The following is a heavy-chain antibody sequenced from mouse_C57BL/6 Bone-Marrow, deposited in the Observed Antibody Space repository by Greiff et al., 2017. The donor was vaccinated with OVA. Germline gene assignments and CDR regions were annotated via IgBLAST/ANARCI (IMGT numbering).Heavy chain of an antibody. Sequence: VQLNESGEGLVKPGGSLKLSCAASGFTFSSYAMSWVRQTQEKRLEWVAYISSGGDYIYYADTVKGRFTISRDNARNTLYLQMSSLKSEDTAMYYCTRDFYDGYPYYAMDYWGQGTSVTVSS. D-gene: IGHD2-3*01. V-gene: IGHV5-9-1*02. CDR3: TRDFYDGYPYYAMDY. J-gene: IGHJ4*01. CDR1: GFTFSSYA. CDR2: ISSGGDYI.